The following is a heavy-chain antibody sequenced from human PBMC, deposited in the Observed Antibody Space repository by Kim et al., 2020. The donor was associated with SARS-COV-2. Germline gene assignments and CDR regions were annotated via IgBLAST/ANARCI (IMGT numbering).Heavy chain of an antibody. Sequence: SETLSLTCTVSGGSISSGGYYWSWIRQHPGKGLEWIGYIYYSGSTYYNPSLKSRVTISVDTSKNQFSLKLSSVTAADTAVYYCARDGRRLDCSSTSCPNRHPYYFDYWGQGTLVTVSS. CDR3: ARDGRRLDCSSTSCPNRHPYYFDY. V-gene: IGHV4-31*03. J-gene: IGHJ4*02. CDR2: IYYSGST. D-gene: IGHD2-2*01. CDR1: GGSISSGGYY.